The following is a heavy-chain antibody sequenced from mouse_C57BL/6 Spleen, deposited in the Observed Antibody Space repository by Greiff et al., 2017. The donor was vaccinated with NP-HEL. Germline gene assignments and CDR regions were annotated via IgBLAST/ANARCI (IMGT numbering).Heavy chain of an antibody. V-gene: IGHV1-55*01. Sequence: VQLQQPGAELVKPGASVKMSCKASGYTFTSYWITWVKQRPGQGLEWIGDIYPGSGSTNYNEKFKSKATLTVDTSSSTAYMQLSSLTSEDSAVYYCASEGITTVASDYWGQGTTLTVSS. D-gene: IGHD1-1*01. CDR2: IYPGSGST. CDR3: ASEGITTVASDY. J-gene: IGHJ2*01. CDR1: GYTFTSYW.